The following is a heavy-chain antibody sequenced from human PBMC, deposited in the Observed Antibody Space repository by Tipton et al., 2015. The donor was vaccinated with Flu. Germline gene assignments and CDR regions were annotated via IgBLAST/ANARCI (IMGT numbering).Heavy chain of an antibody. Sequence: GSLRLSCAPSGFNFGIYEIHWVRQAPGKGLEWISYISRSGGSIHYADSVKGRFTISRDDAENTVSLQMISPRVEDTAVYYCAREDRFDFDVSHGLDVWGQGTTVTVAS. D-gene: IGHD3-10*01. CDR1: GFNFGIYE. J-gene: IGHJ6*02. CDR3: AREDRFDFDVSHGLDV. CDR2: ISRSGGSI. V-gene: IGHV3-48*03.